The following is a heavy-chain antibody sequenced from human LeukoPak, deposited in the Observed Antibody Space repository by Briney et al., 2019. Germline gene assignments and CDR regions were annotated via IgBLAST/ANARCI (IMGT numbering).Heavy chain of an antibody. V-gene: IGHV3-33*01. J-gene: IGHJ6*02. Sequence: GGSLRLSCAASGFTLSNYGMHWVRQAPGKGLEWVAVIWYDGSDKYYADSVKGRFTISRDNSKNTLYLQMNSLRAEDTAVYYCARAYCSSTSCYYYYGMDVWGQGTTVTVSS. CDR2: IWYDGSDK. CDR1: GFTLSNYG. D-gene: IGHD2-2*01. CDR3: ARAYCSSTSCYYYYGMDV.